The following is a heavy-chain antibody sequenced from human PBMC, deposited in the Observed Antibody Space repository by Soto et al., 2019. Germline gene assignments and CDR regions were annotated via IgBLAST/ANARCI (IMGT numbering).Heavy chain of an antibody. CDR3: ERELPKVSAAQDPHGGDAFDI. V-gene: IGHV3-33*01. CDR1: GFTFSSYG. D-gene: IGHD6-13*01. Sequence: QVQLVESGGGVVQPGRSLRLSCAASGFTFSSYGMHWVRQAPGKGLEWVAGIWYDGSNKYYADSMKGRFTISRDNSKITQYMQMNSLSAEDTAVYYCERELPKVSAAQDPHGGDAFDIWGQGTMVTVSS. J-gene: IGHJ3*02. CDR2: IWYDGSNK.